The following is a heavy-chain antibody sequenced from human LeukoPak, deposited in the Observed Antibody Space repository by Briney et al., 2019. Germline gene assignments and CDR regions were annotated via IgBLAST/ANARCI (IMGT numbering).Heavy chain of an antibody. D-gene: IGHD3-3*01. CDR1: GFSFSSYS. V-gene: IGHV3-21*04. Sequence: GGSLRLSCVASGFSFSSYSMNWVRQAPGKGLEWVSSISMSNFYIYYADSVKGRFTISRDNSKNTLYLQMNSLRAEDTAVYYCAKGFGYYDFANFDYWGQGTLVTVSS. J-gene: IGHJ4*02. CDR2: ISMSNFYI. CDR3: AKGFGYYDFANFDY.